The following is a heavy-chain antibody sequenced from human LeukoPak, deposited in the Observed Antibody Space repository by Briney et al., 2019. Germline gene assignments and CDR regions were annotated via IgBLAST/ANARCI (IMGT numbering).Heavy chain of an antibody. Sequence: AGSLRLSCAASGFTFSNFAMMWVRQAPGKGLEWVSSITGDYTTYSADPAKSRFTTSRDNSKNIVYLQMDSLRDDDTAVYYCAKGAASGLVDWFDPWGQGTLVTVSS. J-gene: IGHJ5*02. CDR2: ITGDYTT. CDR3: AKGAASGLVDWFDP. V-gene: IGHV3-23*01. CDR1: GFTFSNFA. D-gene: IGHD3-22*01.